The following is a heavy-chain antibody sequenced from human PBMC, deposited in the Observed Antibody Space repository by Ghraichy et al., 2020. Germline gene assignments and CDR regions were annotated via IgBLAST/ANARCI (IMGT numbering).Heavy chain of an antibody. V-gene: IGHV1-69*06. CDR3: ARGEVEMATIAAGWFDP. D-gene: IGHD5-24*01. CDR1: GGTFSSYA. Sequence: SVKVSCKASGGTFSSYAISWVRQAPGQGLEWMGGIIPIFGTANYAQKFQGRVTITADKSTSTAYMELSSLRSEDTAVYYCARGEVEMATIAAGWFDPWGQGTLVTVSS. J-gene: IGHJ5*02. CDR2: IIPIFGTA.